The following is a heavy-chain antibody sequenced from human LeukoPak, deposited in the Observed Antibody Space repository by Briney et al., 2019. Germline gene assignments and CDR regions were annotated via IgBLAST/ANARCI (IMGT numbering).Heavy chain of an antibody. CDR1: GFTFSSYW. Sequence: GGSLRLSCVGSGFTFSSYWMHWVRQGPGKGLERVSRISIDGSTTTYADCVKGRYTLSRDNAKNRAYLQMNSLSAEDTAVYYCARSDNYYYGMEVWGQGTTVTVSS. CDR3: ARSDNYYYGMEV. CDR2: ISIDGSTT. V-gene: IGHV3-74*01. D-gene: IGHD3-9*01. J-gene: IGHJ6*02.